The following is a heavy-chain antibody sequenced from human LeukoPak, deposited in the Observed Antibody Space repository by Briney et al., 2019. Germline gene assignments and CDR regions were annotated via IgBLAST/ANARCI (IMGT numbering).Heavy chain of an antibody. D-gene: IGHD1-26*01. CDR2: ISYTDTI. CDR3: ARGSGGVGASLPF. CDR1: GFTFSNAW. J-gene: IGHJ4*02. V-gene: IGHV3-69-1*01. Sequence: PGGSLRLSCAASGFTFSNAWMNWVRQAPGKGLEWVAYISYTDTIYYADSVKGRFTISRDNAKNSLYLQMNSLRVEDTAMYYCARGSGGVGASLPFWGQGALVTVSS.